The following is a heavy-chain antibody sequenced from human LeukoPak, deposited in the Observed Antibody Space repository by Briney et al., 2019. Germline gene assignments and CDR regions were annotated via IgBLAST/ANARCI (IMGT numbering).Heavy chain of an antibody. D-gene: IGHD4-11*01. CDR2: ITSRGSHI. V-gene: IGHV3-21*01. CDR1: GFAFSSYT. J-gene: IGHJ6*03. Sequence: GGSLRLSCAASGFAFSSYTITWVRQAPGKGLESASSITSRGSHIYIADSVKGRFTISRDNAKNSLFLQMSSLSVEDTAVYYCARVAQGATTENYFYYYMDVWGKGTTVTVSS. CDR3: ARVAQGATTENYFYYYMDV.